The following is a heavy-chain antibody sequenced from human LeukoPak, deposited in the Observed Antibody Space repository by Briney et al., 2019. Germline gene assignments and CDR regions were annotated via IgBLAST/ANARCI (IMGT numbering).Heavy chain of an antibody. CDR2: ISSSGSTI. V-gene: IGHV3-11*01. J-gene: IGHJ4*02. Sequence: GGSLRLFCAASGFTFSDYDMSWIRQAPGKGLEWVSYISSSGSTIYYADSVKGRFTISRDNAKNSLYLQMNSLRAEDTAVYYCARGGSSPSYYFDYWGQGTLVTVSS. CDR1: GFTFSDYD. CDR3: ARGGSSPSYYFDY. D-gene: IGHD1-26*01.